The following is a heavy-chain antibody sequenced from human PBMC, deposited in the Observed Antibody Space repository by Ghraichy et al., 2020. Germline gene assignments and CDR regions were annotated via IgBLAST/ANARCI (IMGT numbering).Heavy chain of an antibody. D-gene: IGHD3-22*01. CDR1: GFTVSSNY. CDR2: IYSGGST. CDR3: AREPLDYYDSSGYYSAVH. Sequence: GGSLRLSCAASGFTVSSNYMSWVRQAPGKGLEWVSVIYSGGSTYYADSVKGRFTISRDNSKNTLYLQMNSLRAEDTAVYYCAREPLDYYDSSGYYSAVHWGQGTLVTVSS. J-gene: IGHJ4*02. V-gene: IGHV3-66*01.